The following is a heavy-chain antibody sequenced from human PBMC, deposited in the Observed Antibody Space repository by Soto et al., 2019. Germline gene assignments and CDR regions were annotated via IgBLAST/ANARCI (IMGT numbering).Heavy chain of an antibody. CDR2: IYHSGST. D-gene: IGHD6-13*01. CDR1: GGSFSGYY. V-gene: IGHV4-34*01. Sequence: SETLSLTCAVYGGSFSGYYWSWIRQPPGKGLEWIREIYHSGSTNYNPSLKSRVTISVDKSKNQFSLKLSSVTAADTAVYYCARISGYSSSWYFDYWGQGTLVTVSS. J-gene: IGHJ4*02. CDR3: ARISGYSSSWYFDY.